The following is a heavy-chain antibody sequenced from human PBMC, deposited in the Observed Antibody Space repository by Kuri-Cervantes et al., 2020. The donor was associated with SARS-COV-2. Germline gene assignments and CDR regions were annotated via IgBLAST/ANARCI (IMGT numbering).Heavy chain of an antibody. J-gene: IGHJ4*02. Sequence: SVKVSCKASGGTLRNYAISWVRQAPGQGLEWMGGIIPMFDSLNYAQKFQGRVTLTTDESTSTAYMELSSLRSEDTAVYYCARVYGGPLDYWGQGTLVTVSS. CDR2: IIPMFDSL. CDR1: GGTLRNYA. V-gene: IGHV1-69*05. CDR3: ARVYGGPLDY. D-gene: IGHD4-23*01.